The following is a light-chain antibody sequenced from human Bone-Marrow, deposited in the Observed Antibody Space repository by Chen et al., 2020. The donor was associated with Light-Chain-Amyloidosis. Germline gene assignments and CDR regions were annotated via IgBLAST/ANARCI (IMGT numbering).Light chain of an antibody. CDR1: DLPTKY. V-gene: IGLV3-25*03. CDR3: QSADSSGTYAVI. Sequence: SYELTQPHPVSVSPGQTARITCSGDDLPTKYAYWYQQKPGQAPVLVIHRDTERPSGISERFSGSSSRTTATLTLSGVQADDEADYHCQSADSSGTYAVIFGGGTKLTVL. CDR2: RDT. J-gene: IGLJ2*01.